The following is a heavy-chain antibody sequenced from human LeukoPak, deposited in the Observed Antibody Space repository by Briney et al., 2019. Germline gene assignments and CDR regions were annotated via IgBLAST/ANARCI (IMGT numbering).Heavy chain of an antibody. Sequence: GGSLRLSCAASGFTFSSYSMNWVRQAPGKGLEWVSSISSSSSYIYYADSVKGRFTISRDNAKNSLYLQMNSLRAEDTAVYYCARDLDPCSSTSCAYFDYWGQGTLVTVSS. CDR2: ISSSSSYI. J-gene: IGHJ4*02. D-gene: IGHD2-2*01. CDR3: ARDLDPCSSTSCAYFDY. V-gene: IGHV3-21*01. CDR1: GFTFSSYS.